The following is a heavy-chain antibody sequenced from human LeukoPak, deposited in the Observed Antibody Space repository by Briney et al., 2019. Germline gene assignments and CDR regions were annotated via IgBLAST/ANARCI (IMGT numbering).Heavy chain of an antibody. V-gene: IGHV4-34*01. Sequence: SETLSLTCVVYGGSFRACYWSWSRQPPGEGLGLMGEINESGATNYNPSLKSRLTMSIDTSKSQFSLKLSSVTAADTAIYYCGSSRRYSDVWGWFFGYWGQGTLVTVSS. J-gene: IGHJ4*02. CDR2: INESGAT. CDR3: GSSRRYSDVWGWFFGY. D-gene: IGHD5-18*01. CDR1: GGSFRACY.